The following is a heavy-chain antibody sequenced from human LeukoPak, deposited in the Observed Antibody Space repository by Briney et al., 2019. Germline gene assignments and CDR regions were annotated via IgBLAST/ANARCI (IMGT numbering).Heavy chain of an antibody. J-gene: IGHJ5*02. Sequence: PSQTLSLTCTVSGGSISGGSYYWSWIRQPAGKGLEWIGHFYTSGTTRYNPSVASRVTISIDTSKNQVSLKLSSVTAADTAVYYCARDRPGGPIFGVLQDWFDPWGQGTLVTVSS. D-gene: IGHD3-3*01. V-gene: IGHV4-61*09. CDR3: ARDRPGGPIFGVLQDWFDP. CDR2: FYTSGTT. CDR1: GGSISGGSYY.